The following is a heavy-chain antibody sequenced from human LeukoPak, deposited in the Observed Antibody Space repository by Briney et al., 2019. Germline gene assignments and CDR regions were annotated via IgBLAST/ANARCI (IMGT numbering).Heavy chain of an antibody. CDR3: ARRDYDFWSGYPGAAFDI. CDR2: IYYSGST. V-gene: IGHV4-39*01. Sequence: SETLSLTCTVSGGSISSSSYYWGWICQPPGKGLEWIGSIYYSGSTYYNPSLKSRVTISVDTSTNQFSLKLSSVTAADTAVYYCARRDYDFWSGYPGAAFDIWGQGTMVTVSS. D-gene: IGHD3-3*01. J-gene: IGHJ3*02. CDR1: GGSISSSSYY.